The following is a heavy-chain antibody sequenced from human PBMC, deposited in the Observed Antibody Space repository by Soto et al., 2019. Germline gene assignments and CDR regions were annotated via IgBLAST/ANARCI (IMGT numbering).Heavy chain of an antibody. CDR2: ISGSGGST. CDR1: GFTFSSYA. D-gene: IGHD3-10*01. Sequence: EVQLLESGGGLVQPGGSLRLSCAASGFTFSSYAMTWVRQAPGKGLEWVSSISGSGGSTYYADSVKGRFTISRDNSKNTLYLHMNSLRAEDTAEYYCAKEMDGSVFDYWGQGTLVTVSS. CDR3: AKEMDGSVFDY. J-gene: IGHJ4*02. V-gene: IGHV3-23*01.